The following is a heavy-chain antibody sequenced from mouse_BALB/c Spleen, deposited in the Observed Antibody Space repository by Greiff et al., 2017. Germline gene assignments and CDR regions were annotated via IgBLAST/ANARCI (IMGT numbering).Heavy chain of an antibody. CDR3: ARCLGRRYCDY. Sequence: VQLQQSGAELMKPGASVKISCKATGYTFSSYWIEWVKQRPGHGLEWIGEILPGSGSTNYNEKFKGKATFTADTSSNTAYMQLSSLTSEDSAVYYCARCLGRRYCDYWGQGTTLTVSS. V-gene: IGHV1-9*01. CDR1: GYTFSSYW. CDR2: ILPGSGST. J-gene: IGHJ2*01. D-gene: IGHD4-1*01.